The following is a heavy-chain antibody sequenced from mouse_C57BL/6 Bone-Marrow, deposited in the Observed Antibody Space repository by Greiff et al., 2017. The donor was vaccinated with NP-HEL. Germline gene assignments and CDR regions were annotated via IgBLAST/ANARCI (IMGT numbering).Heavy chain of an antibody. CDR1: GYTFTSYW. V-gene: IGHV1-61*01. CDR3: ARSKLTFDY. CDR2: IYPSDSET. J-gene: IGHJ2*01. Sequence: QVQLQQPGAELVRPGSSVKLSCKASGYTFTSYWMDWVKQRPGQGLEWIGNIYPSDSETHYNQKFKDKATLTVDKSSSTAYMQLSSLTSEDSAVYYCARSKLTFDYWGQGTTLTVSS. D-gene: IGHD4-1*01.